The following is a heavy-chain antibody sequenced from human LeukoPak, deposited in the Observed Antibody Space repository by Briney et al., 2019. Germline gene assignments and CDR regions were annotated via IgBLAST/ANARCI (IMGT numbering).Heavy chain of an antibody. CDR1: GFTFSNYW. D-gene: IGHD3-22*01. J-gene: IGHJ4*02. CDR2: ISSSGSTI. V-gene: IGHV3-48*04. Sequence: GGSLRLSCAASGFTFSNYWMHWVRQAPGKGLEWVSYISSSGSTIYYADSVKGRFTISRDNAKNSLYLQMNSLRAEDTAVYYCARDPLYYDTSGYYGGFDYGGQEILVTVSS. CDR3: ARDPLYYDTSGYYGGFDY.